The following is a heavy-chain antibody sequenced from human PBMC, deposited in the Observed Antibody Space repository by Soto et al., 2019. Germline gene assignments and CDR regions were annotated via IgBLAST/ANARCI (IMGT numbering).Heavy chain of an antibody. V-gene: IGHV1-69*01. CDR1: GGTFTNYV. D-gene: IGHD6-6*01. Sequence: QVQLVQSGAEVRKPGSSVKVSCKISGGTFTNYVISWLRQAPGQGLEWMGGLIPIFGAANLAQKIQGRVTITADESTSTVNMELSGLTSEDTAVHYCARGRSSPNFDPWGQGTLVTVSS. CDR2: LIPIFGAA. CDR3: ARGRSSPNFDP. J-gene: IGHJ5*02.